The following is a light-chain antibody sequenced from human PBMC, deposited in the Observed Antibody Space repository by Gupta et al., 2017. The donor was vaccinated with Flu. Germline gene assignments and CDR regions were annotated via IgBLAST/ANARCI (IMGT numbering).Light chain of an antibody. CDR1: SLRNSC. CDR3: NSRDSTDNHQAV. V-gene: IGLV3-19*01. J-gene: IGLJ2*01. CDR2: AKN. Sequence: SSELTQDPAVSVALGQTVRITCQGDSLRNSCASWYRQRPGQAPVLVIYAKNIRPSGIPDRFSGSSSGNTASLTITGAQAEDDADYYCNSRDSTDNHQAVFGGGTKLTVL.